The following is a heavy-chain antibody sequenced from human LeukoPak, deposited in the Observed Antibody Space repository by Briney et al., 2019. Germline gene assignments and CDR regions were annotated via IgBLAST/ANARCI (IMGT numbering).Heavy chain of an antibody. Sequence: SETLSLTCSVSGSAISRYYWSWIRQPPGKGLEWIGYIYYSGSTNYNPSLKSRVTISVDTSKNQFSLKVNSVTAADTAVYYCAREGGYSYGDAPLHFDYWGQGTLVTVSS. J-gene: IGHJ4*02. V-gene: IGHV4-59*12. CDR1: GSAISRYY. CDR2: IYYSGST. D-gene: IGHD5-18*01. CDR3: AREGGYSYGDAPLHFDY.